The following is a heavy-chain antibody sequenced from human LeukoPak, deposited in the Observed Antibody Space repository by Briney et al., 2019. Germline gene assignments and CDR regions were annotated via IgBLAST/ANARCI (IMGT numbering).Heavy chain of an antibody. CDR2: IIPIFGTA. J-gene: IGHJ4*02. CDR1: GGTFSSYA. V-gene: IGHV1-69*13. Sequence: SVKVSCKASGGTFSSYAISWVRQAPGQGLEWMGGIIPIFGTANYAQKFQGRVTITADESTSTAYMELSSLRSEDTAVYYCARHHYYGSGSYSRDFGYWGQGTPVTVSS. CDR3: ARHHYYGSGSYSRDFGY. D-gene: IGHD3-10*01.